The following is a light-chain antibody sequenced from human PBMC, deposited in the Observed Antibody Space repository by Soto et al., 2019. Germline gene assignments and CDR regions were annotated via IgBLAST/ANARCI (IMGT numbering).Light chain of an antibody. V-gene: IGLV2-14*01. CDR2: EVS. CDR3: SSYTSGSTLV. Sequence: QSVLTQPASVSGSPGQSITISCTGTSSDVGGYNYVSWYQQHPGKAPKLMIYEVSNRPSGISNRFSGSKSGNTASLTISGLQARNGAEYYCSSYTSGSTLVFGGGTQVTVL. CDR1: SSDVGGYNY. J-gene: IGLJ2*01.